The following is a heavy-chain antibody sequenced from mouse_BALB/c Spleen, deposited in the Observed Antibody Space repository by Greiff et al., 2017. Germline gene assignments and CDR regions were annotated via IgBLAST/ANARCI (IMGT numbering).Heavy chain of an antibody. CDR1: GYTFTSYV. CDR2: INPYNDGT. V-gene: IGHV1-14*01. Sequence: EVQLQQSGPELVKPGASVKMSCKASGYTFTSYVMHWVKQKPGQGLEWIGYINPYNDGTKYNEKFKGKATLTSDKSSSTAYMELSSLTSEDSAVYYCAREVRRIGYAMDYWGQGTSVTVSS. D-gene: IGHD2-14*01. CDR3: AREVRRIGYAMDY. J-gene: IGHJ4*01.